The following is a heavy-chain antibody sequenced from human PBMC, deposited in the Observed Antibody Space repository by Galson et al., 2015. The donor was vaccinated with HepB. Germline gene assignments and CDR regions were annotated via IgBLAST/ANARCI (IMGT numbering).Heavy chain of an antibody. CDR1: GGSISSYY. V-gene: IGHV4-4*07. J-gene: IGHJ2*01. Sequence: ETLSLTCTVSGGSISSYYWSWIRQPAGKGLEWIGRIYTSGSTNYNPSLKSRVTMSVDTSKNQFSLKLSSVTAADTAVYYCATRVEVWFGELSPFDLWGRGTLVTVSS. CDR2: IYTSGST. D-gene: IGHD3-10*01. CDR3: ATRVEVWFGELSPFDL.